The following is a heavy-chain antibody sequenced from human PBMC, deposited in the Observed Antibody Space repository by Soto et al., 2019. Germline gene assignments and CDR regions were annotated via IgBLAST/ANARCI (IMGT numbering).Heavy chain of an antibody. CDR3: ARRDRYCSSTSCPRNAFDI. Sequence: SETLSLTCTVSGGSISSYYWSWIRQPPGKGLEWIGYIYYSGSTNYNPSLKSRVTISVDTSKNQFSLKLSSVTAADTAVYYCARRDRYCSSTSCPRNAFDIWGQGTMVTVSS. CDR2: IYYSGST. D-gene: IGHD2-2*01. J-gene: IGHJ3*02. CDR1: GGSISSYY. V-gene: IGHV4-59*01.